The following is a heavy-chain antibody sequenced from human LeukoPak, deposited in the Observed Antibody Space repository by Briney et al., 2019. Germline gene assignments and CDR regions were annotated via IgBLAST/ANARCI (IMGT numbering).Heavy chain of an antibody. D-gene: IGHD1-14*01. J-gene: IGHJ4*02. CDR2: ISSSSSYI. V-gene: IGHV3-21*01. CDR3: AKGPEGDYLDY. CDR1: GFTFSSYS. Sequence: GGSLRLSCAASGFTFSSYSMNWVRQAPGKGLEWVSSISSSSSYIYYADSVKGRFTISRDNSKNTLYLQMNSLRAEDTAVYYCAKGPEGDYLDYWGQGTLVTVSS.